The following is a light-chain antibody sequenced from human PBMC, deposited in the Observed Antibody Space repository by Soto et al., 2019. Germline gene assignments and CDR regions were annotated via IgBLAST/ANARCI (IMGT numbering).Light chain of an antibody. CDR2: DAS. CDR3: QQRSNWRT. V-gene: IGKV3-11*01. J-gene: IGKJ2*02. Sequence: EIVLTQSPATLSLSPGERATLSCRASQSVSSYLAWYQQKPGQAPRLLIYDASNRATGIPARFSGSGSGTDFTLTISSLEPEDFAFYYCQQRSNWRTFGQGTKLEIK. CDR1: QSVSSY.